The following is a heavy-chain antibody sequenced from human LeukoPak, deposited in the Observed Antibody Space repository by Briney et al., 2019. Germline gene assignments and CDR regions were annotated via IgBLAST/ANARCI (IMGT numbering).Heavy chain of an antibody. J-gene: IGHJ5*02. CDR1: GGSISSSGYY. Sequence: KPSETLSLTCTVSGGSISSSGYYWGWIRQPPGKGLEWIGNIYYSGSTYYNPSLKSRVTISVDTSKNQFSLKLSSVTAADTAVYYCGRQAPQLVCGWFDPWGQGTLVTVSS. D-gene: IGHD6-13*01. CDR2: IYYSGST. V-gene: IGHV4-39*01. CDR3: GRQAPQLVCGWFDP.